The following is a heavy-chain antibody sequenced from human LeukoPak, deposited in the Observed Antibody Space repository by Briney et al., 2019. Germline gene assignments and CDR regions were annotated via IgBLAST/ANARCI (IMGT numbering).Heavy chain of an antibody. J-gene: IGHJ2*01. CDR1: GFIFSSYA. CDR3: ARDDEIVAAGWYFDL. CDR2: ISMTGGST. D-gene: IGHD6-25*01. V-gene: IGHV3-23*01. Sequence: GGSLRLSCAACGFIFSSYAMTWVRQAPGKGLEWVSSISMTGGSTYYADSVKGRFALSRDNSKSTLLLQMKNLRAEDTAVYYCARDDEIVAAGWYFDLWGRGTLVTVSS.